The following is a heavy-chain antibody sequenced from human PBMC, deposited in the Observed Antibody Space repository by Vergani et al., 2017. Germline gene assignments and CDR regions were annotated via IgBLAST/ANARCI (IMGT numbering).Heavy chain of an antibody. D-gene: IGHD2-15*01. Sequence: QGQLAQSGAEVKKPGSSVKVSCKASGGTFSSNSISWVRQAPGQGLEWMGRIIPIFGTTSYAQKFQGRVTILADESTSTAYMELSSLRFGDTAVYYCARGQSGYCTGDICYIHPWFESWGQGTLVTVSS. CDR1: GGTFSSNS. V-gene: IGHV1-69*13. CDR2: IIPIFGTT. J-gene: IGHJ5*01. CDR3: ARGQSGYCTGDICYIHPWFES.